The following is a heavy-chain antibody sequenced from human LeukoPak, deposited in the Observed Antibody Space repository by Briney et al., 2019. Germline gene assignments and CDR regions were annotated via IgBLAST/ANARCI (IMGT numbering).Heavy chain of an antibody. Sequence: GGSLRLSCAASGFTFSSYSMNWVRQAPGKGLEWVSSISSSSTYMYYADSVKGRFTISRDNAKNSLYLQMNSLRAEDTAVYYCARDRRYYDSWSGYSDYWGQGTRVTVSS. CDR3: ARDRRYYDSWSGYSDY. V-gene: IGHV3-21*01. D-gene: IGHD3-3*01. J-gene: IGHJ4*02. CDR1: GFTFSSYS. CDR2: ISSSSTYM.